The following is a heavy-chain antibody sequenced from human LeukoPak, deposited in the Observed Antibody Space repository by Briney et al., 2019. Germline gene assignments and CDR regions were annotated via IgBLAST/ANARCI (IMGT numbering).Heavy chain of an antibody. CDR1: GGSISSSNW. D-gene: IGHD4-17*01. CDR2: IYHSGST. Sequence: PSETLSLTCAVSGGSISSSNWWSWVRQPPGKGLEWIGEIYHSGSTNYNPSLKSRVTISVDKSKNQFSLKLSSVTAADTAVYYCARDPRSPYGDYEGNYFDYWGQGTLVTVSS. CDR3: ARDPRSPYGDYEGNYFDY. J-gene: IGHJ4*02. V-gene: IGHV4-4*02.